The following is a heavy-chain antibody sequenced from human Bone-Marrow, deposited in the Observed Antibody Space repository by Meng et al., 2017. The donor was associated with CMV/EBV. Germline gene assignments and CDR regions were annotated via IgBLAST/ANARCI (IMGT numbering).Heavy chain of an antibody. CDR2: VYYSTST. Sequence: SETLSLTCTVSGGSISSSIYYWGWIRQPPGKGLEWIGSVYYSTSTYYNPSLKSRVTISVDTSKNQFSLKLSSVTAADTAVYYCARGYCSSTSCYTMRYWGQGTLVTVSS. D-gene: IGHD2-2*02. CDR1: GGSISSSIYY. CDR3: ARGYCSSTSCYTMRY. J-gene: IGHJ1*01. V-gene: IGHV4-39*07.